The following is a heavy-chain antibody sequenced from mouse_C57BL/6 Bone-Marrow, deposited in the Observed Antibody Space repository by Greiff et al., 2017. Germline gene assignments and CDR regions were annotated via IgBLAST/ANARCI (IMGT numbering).Heavy chain of an antibody. CDR3: ARSTGYVDYFDY. D-gene: IGHD3-2*02. CDR1: GYTFTSYW. J-gene: IGHJ2*01. V-gene: IGHV1-50*01. CDR2: IDPSDSYT. Sequence: QVQLQQPGAELVKPGASVKLSCKASGYTFTSYWMQWVKQRPGQGLEWIGEIDPSDSYTNYNQKFKGKATLTVDTSSSTAYMQLSSLTSEDSAVYYCARSTGYVDYFDYWGQGTTLTGSS.